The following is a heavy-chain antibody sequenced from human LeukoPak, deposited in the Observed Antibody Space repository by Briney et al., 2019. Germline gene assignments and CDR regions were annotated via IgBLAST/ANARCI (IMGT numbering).Heavy chain of an antibody. V-gene: IGHV3-74*01. CDR1: GFTFTDYW. J-gene: IGHJ5*02. Sequence: PGGSLRLSCAASGFTFTDYWMHWVRQVPGKGLLWVSRINSDGSITNYADSVKGRFTISRDNAKNKVYLQMNSLRAEDTAVYYRARDWWFDPWGRGTLVSVSS. CDR3: ARDWWFDP. CDR2: INSDGSIT.